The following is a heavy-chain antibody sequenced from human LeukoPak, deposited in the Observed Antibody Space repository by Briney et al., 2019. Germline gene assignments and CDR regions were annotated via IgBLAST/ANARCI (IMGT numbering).Heavy chain of an antibody. D-gene: IGHD1/OR15-1a*01. CDR1: GFTFSSYS. V-gene: IGHV3-21*01. CDR3: ARCEFNNYYYYYYMDV. J-gene: IGHJ6*03. Sequence: GGSLRLSCAASGFTFSSYSMNWVRQAPGKGLEWVSSISSSSSYIYYADSVKGRFTISRDNAKNSLYLQMNSLRAEDTAVYYCARCEFNNYYYYYYMDVWGKGTTVTISS. CDR2: ISSSSSYI.